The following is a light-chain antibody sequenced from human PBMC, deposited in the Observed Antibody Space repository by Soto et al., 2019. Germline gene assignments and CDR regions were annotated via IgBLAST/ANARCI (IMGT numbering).Light chain of an antibody. CDR1: SSNIGSNI. CDR2: SND. V-gene: IGLV1-44*01. Sequence: QSVLTQPPSASGTPGQRVTVSCSGSSSNIGSNIVNWYQHLPGTAPKLLIFSNDQRPSGVPDRFSASKSGTSASLAISGLQSEDEAYYYCAAWDASLNGPVFGGGTKVTVL. CDR3: AAWDASLNGPV. J-gene: IGLJ3*02.